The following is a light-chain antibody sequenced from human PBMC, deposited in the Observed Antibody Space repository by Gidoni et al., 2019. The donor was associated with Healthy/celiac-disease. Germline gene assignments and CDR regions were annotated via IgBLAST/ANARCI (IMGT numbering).Light chain of an antibody. CDR2: SNN. V-gene: IGLV1-47*02. J-gene: IGLJ2*01. CDR1: SSTIGSNY. CDR3: AAWDDSLSGLV. Sequence: QSVLTQPPSASGTPGQRVTISCSGSSSTIGSNYVYWYQQLPGTAPKLLIYSNNQRPSGVPDRFSGSKSGTSASLAISGLRSEDEADYYCAAWDDSLSGLVFGGGTKLTVL.